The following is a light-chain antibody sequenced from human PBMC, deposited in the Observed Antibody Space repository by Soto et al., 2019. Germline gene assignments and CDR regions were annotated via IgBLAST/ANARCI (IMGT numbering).Light chain of an antibody. V-gene: IGLV1-51*01. Sequence: QAVVTQPPSVSAAPGQKVTISCSGSSSNIGGNSVSWYQQLPGTAPKLHIYDDNKRPSGIPDRFSGSKSGTSATLGITGFQTGDEADYYCGSWDSSLSAYVFGTGTKLTVL. CDR3: GSWDSSLSAYV. CDR1: SSNIGGNS. CDR2: DDN. J-gene: IGLJ1*01.